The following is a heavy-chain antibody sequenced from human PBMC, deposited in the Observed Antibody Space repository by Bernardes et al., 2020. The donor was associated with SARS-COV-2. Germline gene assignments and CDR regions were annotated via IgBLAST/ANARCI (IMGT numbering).Heavy chain of an antibody. CDR2: IYHTGDT. D-gene: IGHD5-12*01. V-gene: IGHV4-38-2*02. Sequence: SETLSLTCIVSDYSITDVYHWGCILQPPGKGLEWIGNIYHTGDTFYNPSLKSRVSISVDTSKNQFSLKLKSVTAADTAFYFCARDGRGYSGYEGGNWGQGTLVTVSS. CDR1: DYSITDVYH. CDR3: ARDGRGYSGYEGGN. J-gene: IGHJ4*02.